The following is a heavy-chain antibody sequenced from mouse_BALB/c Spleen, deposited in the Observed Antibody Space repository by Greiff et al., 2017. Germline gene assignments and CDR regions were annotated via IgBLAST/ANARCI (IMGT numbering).Heavy chain of an antibody. J-gene: IGHJ2*01. D-gene: IGHD2-2*01. Sequence: EVKLMESGGGLVKPGGSLKLSCAASGFTFSSYTMSWVRQTPEKRLEWVATISSGGSYTYYPESVKGRFTISRDNAKNTLYLQMSSLKSEDTAMYYCTRGGYDDYWGQGTTLTVSS. CDR3: TRGGYDDY. V-gene: IGHV5-6-4*01. CDR1: GFTFSSYT. CDR2: ISSGGSYT.